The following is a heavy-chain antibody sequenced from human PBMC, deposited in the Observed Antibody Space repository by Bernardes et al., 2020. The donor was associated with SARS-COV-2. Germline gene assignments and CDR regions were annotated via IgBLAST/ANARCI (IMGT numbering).Heavy chain of an antibody. V-gene: IGHV4-59*08. J-gene: IGHJ4*02. CDR3: ASSIAVTGTKLDY. D-gene: IGHD6-19*01. CDR2: IHYSGNP. Sequence: SEPLSLTCNVSADSINNYFWSWIRKPPGKGLEWIGYIHYSGNPDYNPSLRSRVTISVDTSKKQVSLKLTSVTEADTAVYYCASSIAVTGTKLDYWGQGTLVTVSS. CDR1: ADSINNYF.